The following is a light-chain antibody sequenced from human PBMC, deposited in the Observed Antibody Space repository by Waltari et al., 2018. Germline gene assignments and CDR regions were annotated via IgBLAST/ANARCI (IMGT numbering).Light chain of an antibody. CDR2: DNT. V-gene: IGLV1-40*01. CDR3: QSYDSGQWV. Sequence: QSVLTQPPSVSGAPGQRVTISCTGSSSNIGAGSDVHWYQQFSGTAPKLLIFDNTNRPSGVPDRFSGSRSGTSAYLAITGLQTDDEADYFCQSYDSGQWVFGGGTKVTVL. J-gene: IGLJ3*02. CDR1: SSNIGAGSD.